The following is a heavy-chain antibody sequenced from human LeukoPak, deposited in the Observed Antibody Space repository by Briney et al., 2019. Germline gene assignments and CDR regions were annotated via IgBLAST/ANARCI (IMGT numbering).Heavy chain of an antibody. V-gene: IGHV3-23*01. CDR1: GFTFSSYA. J-gene: IGHJ5*02. CDR3: ARGQDDYSSFYTWFDP. D-gene: IGHD4-11*01. Sequence: GGSLRLSCAASGFTFSSYAMSWVRQAPGKGLEWVSAISGSGGSTYYADSVKGRFTISRDNSKNTLYLQMNSLRAEDTAVYYCARGQDDYSSFYTWFDPWGQGTLVTVSS. CDR2: ISGSGGST.